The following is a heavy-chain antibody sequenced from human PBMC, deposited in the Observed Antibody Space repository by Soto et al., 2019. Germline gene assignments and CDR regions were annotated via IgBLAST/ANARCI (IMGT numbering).Heavy chain of an antibody. D-gene: IGHD3-3*01. V-gene: IGHV3-21*01. CDR1: GFTFSSYS. J-gene: IGHJ3*02. Sequence: GGSLRLSCAASGFTFSSYSMNWVRQAPGKGLEWVSSISSSSSYIYYADSVKGRFTISRDNAKNSLYLQMNSLRAEDTAVYYCAREGYDFWSGYARNAFDIWGQGTMVTVSS. CDR3: AREGYDFWSGYARNAFDI. CDR2: ISSSSSYI.